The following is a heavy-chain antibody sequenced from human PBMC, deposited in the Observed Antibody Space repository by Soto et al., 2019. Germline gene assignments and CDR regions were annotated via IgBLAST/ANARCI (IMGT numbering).Heavy chain of an antibody. J-gene: IGHJ3*02. CDR2: IIPILGIA. V-gene: IGHV1-69*04. Sequence: SVKVSCKASGGTSSSYTISWVRQAPGQGLEWMGRIIPILGIANYAQKFQGRVTITADKSTSTAYMELSSLRSEDTAVYYCARDLSSIAAATRVGPNDAFDIWGQGTMVTVSS. D-gene: IGHD6-13*01. CDR1: GGTSSSYT. CDR3: ARDLSSIAAATRVGPNDAFDI.